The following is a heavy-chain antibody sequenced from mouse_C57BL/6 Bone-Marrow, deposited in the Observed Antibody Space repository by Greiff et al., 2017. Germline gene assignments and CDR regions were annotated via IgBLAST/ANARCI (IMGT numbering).Heavy chain of an antibody. J-gene: IGHJ2*01. Sequence: VQGVESGAELVKPGASVKMSCKASGYTFTTYPIERMKQNHGKSLEWIGNFHPYNDDTKYNEKFKGKATLTVEKSSNTVYLGLSRLTSDDSAVYYCARSSTFFYYLDYWGQGTTLTVSS. CDR1: GYTFTTYP. CDR2: FHPYNDDT. V-gene: IGHV1-47*01. D-gene: IGHD5-1*01. CDR3: ARSSTFFYYLDY.